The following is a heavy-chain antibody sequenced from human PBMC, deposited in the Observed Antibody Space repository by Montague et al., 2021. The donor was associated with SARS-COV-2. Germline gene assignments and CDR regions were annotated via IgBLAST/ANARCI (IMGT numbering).Heavy chain of an antibody. J-gene: IGHJ5*02. CDR3: ARVRPHGGSLTLGGFDP. CDR1: GYIFTKYW. D-gene: IGHD3-16*01. V-gene: IGHV5-51*03. CDR2: IYPGDSDT. Sequence: QSGAEVKKPGESLTISCNASGYIFTKYWIGWVRQMPGKGLGWMGXIYPGDSDTRYSPSFQGQVTMSVDKSISTAYLQWSRLKVSDTAIYFCARVRPHGGSLTLGGFDPWGQGTLVSVAS.